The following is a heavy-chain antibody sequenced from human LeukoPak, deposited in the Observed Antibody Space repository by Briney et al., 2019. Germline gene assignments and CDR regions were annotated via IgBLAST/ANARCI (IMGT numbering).Heavy chain of an antibody. CDR2: ISAYNGNT. J-gene: IGHJ5*02. CDR3: ARGRQLGYCSGGSCYNWFDP. D-gene: IGHD2-15*01. CDR1: GYTFTSYG. Sequence: ASVKVSCKASGYTFTSYGISWVRQAPGQGLEWMGWISAYNGNTNYAQKLQGRVTMTTDTSTSTAYMELRSLRSDDTAVYYCARGRQLGYCSGGSCYNWFDPWGQGTLVTVSS. V-gene: IGHV1-18*01.